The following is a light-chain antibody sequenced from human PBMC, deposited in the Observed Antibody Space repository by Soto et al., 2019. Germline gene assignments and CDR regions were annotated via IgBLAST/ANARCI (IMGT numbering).Light chain of an antibody. J-gene: IGKJ4*01. CDR2: GAS. CDR1: QSVSSY. Sequence: GWTLYQDTRSLLQGEGATLSCMSSQSVSSYLAWYQQKPGQAPRLLIYGASSRATGIPDRFSGSGSGTDFTLTISRLEPEDFAVYYCQQYGSSPLTFGG. CDR3: QQYGSSPLT. V-gene: IGKV3-20*01.